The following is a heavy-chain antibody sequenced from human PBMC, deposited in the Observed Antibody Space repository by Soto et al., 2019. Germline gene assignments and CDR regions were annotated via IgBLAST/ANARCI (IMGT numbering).Heavy chain of an antibody. CDR3: ARSPRHLRFLEWPLAYYYGMDV. CDR1: GYTFTSYY. D-gene: IGHD3-3*01. CDR2: INPSGGST. J-gene: IGHJ6*02. Sequence: ASVKVSCKASGYTFTSYYMHWVRQAPGQGLERMGIINPSGGSTSYAQKFQGRVTMTRDTSTSTVYMELSSLRSEDTAVYYCARSPRHLRFLEWPLAYYYGMDVWGQGTTVTVSS. V-gene: IGHV1-46*01.